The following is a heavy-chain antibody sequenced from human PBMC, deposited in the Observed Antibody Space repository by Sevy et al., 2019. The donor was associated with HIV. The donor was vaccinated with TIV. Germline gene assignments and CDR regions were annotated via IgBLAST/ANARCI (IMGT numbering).Heavy chain of an antibody. CDR2: IKQDGSEK. J-gene: IGHJ6*02. CDR3: ARDLGNYSSSWYWDYYYYGMDV. V-gene: IGHV3-7*01. CDR1: GFTFSSYW. Sequence: GGSLRLSCAASGFTFSSYWMSWVRQAPGKGLEWVTNIKQDGSEKYYVDSVKGRFTISRDNAKNSLYLQMNSLRAEDTAVYYCARDLGNYSSSWYWDYYYYGMDVWGQGTTVTVSS. D-gene: IGHD6-13*01.